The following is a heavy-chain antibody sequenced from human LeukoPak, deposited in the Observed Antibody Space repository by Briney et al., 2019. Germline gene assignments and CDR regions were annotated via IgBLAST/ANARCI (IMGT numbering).Heavy chain of an antibody. CDR2: ISGSGGST. V-gene: IGHV3-23*01. J-gene: IGHJ4*02. D-gene: IGHD2-15*01. CDR1: GFTFSSYA. CDR3: AEALFRGYCSGGSCYYFDY. Sequence: GGSLRLSCAASGFTFSSYAMSWVRQAPGKGLEWVSAISGSGGSTYYADSVKGRFTISRDNSKNTVYLQMNSLRAEDTAVYYCAEALFRGYCSGGSCYYFDYWGQGTLVTVSS.